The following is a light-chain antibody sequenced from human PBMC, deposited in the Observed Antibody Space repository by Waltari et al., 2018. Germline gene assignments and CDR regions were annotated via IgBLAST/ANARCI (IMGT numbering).Light chain of an antibody. CDR1: QSVSSN. V-gene: IGKV3-15*01. J-gene: IGKJ2*01. Sequence: EIVMTQSPATLSVSPGERATLPCRASQSVSSNLAWYQQKPGQAPRLLIYGASTRATGIPARFSGSGSGTEFTLTISSLQSEDFAVYYCQQDNTFGQGTKLEIK. CDR2: GAS. CDR3: QQDNT.